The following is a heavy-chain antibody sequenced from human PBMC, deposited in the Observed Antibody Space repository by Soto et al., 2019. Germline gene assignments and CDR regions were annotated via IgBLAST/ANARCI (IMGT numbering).Heavy chain of an antibody. J-gene: IGHJ5*02. CDR1: GLTLASYS. CDR3: AKERRAGGNYGFYFEH. V-gene: IGHV3-23*01. Sequence: GALRLSAEAAGLTLASYSMGRVRQAPGKGLEWVSLISVPGVGSYYADSVKGRFTISRDNSKNTIYLQMDSMRADDTALYYCAKERRAGGNYGFYFEHWGHGSLVTASS. CDR2: ISVPGVGS. D-gene: IGHD4-17*01.